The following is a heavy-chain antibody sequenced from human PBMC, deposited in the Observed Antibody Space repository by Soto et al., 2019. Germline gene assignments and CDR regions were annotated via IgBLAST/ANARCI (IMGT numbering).Heavy chain of an antibody. D-gene: IGHD5-18*01. CDR3: ATLGGTAMVKIDY. Sequence: QVQLVQSGAEVKKPGSSVKVSCKASGGTFSSYAISWVRQAPGQGLEWMGGIIPIFGTANYAQKFQGRVTITADKATRTAYMELSSLRSEETAVYYCATLGGTAMVKIDYWGQGTLVTVSS. CDR1: GGTFSSYA. CDR2: IIPIFGTA. V-gene: IGHV1-69*06. J-gene: IGHJ4*02.